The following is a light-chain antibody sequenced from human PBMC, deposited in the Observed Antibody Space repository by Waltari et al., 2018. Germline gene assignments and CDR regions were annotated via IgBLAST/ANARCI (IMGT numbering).Light chain of an antibody. V-gene: IGLV2-23*02. Sequence: QSVLTQPASVSGSPGQSITLPCRGIAIGRPGLVCWFQQYPGGAPKLLIFEVDERPPGISHRFTGSKSGNTASLTISGLQTEDEADYFCSAYANATTVFGGGTKVTVL. CDR3: SAYANATTV. J-gene: IGLJ2*01. CDR1: AIGRPGL. CDR2: EVD.